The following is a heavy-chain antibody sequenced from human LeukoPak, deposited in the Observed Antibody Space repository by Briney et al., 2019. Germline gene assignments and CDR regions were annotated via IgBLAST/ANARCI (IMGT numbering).Heavy chain of an antibody. Sequence: SETLSLTCTVSGGSISSYYWSWIRQPPGKGLEWIGEINHSGSTNYNPSLKSRVTISVDTSKNQFSLKLSSVTAADTAVYYCARLGPRTYYDYVWGSYRYNYFDYWGQGTLVTVSS. V-gene: IGHV4-34*01. CDR3: ARLGPRTYYDYVWGSYRYNYFDY. D-gene: IGHD3-16*02. CDR1: GGSISSYY. J-gene: IGHJ4*02. CDR2: INHSGST.